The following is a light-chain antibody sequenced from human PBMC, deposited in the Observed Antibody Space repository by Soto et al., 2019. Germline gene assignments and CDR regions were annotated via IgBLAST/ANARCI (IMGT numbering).Light chain of an antibody. J-gene: IGKJ1*01. V-gene: IGKV3-15*01. CDR2: GAS. Sequence: EIVMTQSPATLSVSPGERATLSCRASQSVSSNLAWYQQKPGQAPRLLIYGASTRATGIPARFSGSGSGTDFTHTNSSLQSEDFAIYFCQQYNNWPPDRTFGQGTKVEIK. CDR3: QQYNNWPPDRT. CDR1: QSVSSN.